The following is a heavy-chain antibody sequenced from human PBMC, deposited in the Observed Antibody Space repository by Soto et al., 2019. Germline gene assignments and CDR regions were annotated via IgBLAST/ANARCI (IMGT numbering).Heavy chain of an antibody. CDR1: AGSISPYH. V-gene: IGHV4-4*07. CDR2: IYASGST. J-gene: IGHJ4*01. CDR3: ARGGMVISPTATAFDY. Sequence: SETLSLPCSASAGSISPYHRILIWQPAGKGLEWIGRIYASGSTNYNPYLKNRVTMSVATSKNQFSLELTSGTAADKATYYCARGGMVISPTATAFDYWGHGTLVTVSS. D-gene: IGHD1-1*01.